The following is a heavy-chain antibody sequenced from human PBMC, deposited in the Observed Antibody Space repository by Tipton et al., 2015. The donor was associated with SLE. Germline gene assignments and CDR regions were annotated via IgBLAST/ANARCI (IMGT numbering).Heavy chain of an antibody. J-gene: IGHJ5*02. CDR3: ARSYGDYVNWFDP. V-gene: IGHV4-61*08. CDR2: IYYSGST. D-gene: IGHD4-17*01. Sequence: TLSLTCTVSGGSISSGGYYWSWIRQHPGKGLEWIGYIYYSGSTNYNPSLKSRVTISVDTSKNQFSLKLSSVTAADTAVYYCARSYGDYVNWFDPWGQGTLVTVSS. CDR1: GGSISSGGYY.